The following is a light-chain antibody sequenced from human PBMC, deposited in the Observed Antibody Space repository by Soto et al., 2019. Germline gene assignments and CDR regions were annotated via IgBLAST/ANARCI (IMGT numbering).Light chain of an antibody. CDR2: KAS. V-gene: IGKV1-5*03. CDR3: QQYYTYST. CDR1: QSITTW. J-gene: IGKJ1*01. Sequence: DIQITQSPSTLSASVGDRVTITCRASQSITTWLAWYQQKPGKVPRLLIYKASTLESGVPSRFSGSGSGTEFTLTISSLQPDDFATYYCQQYYTYSTFGQGTKVEV.